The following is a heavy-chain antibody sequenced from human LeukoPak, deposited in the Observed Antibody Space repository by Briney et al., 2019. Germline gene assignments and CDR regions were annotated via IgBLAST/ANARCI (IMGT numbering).Heavy chain of an antibody. Sequence: GRSLRLSCAASGFTFSSYAMHWVRQAPGKGLEWVAVISYDGSNKYYADSVKGRFTISRDNSKNTLYLQMNSLRAEDTAVYYCARDLVLTSRGPEAPHYWGQGTLVTVSS. CDR2: ISYDGSNK. CDR3: ARDLVLTSRGPEAPHY. CDR1: GFTFSSYA. V-gene: IGHV3-30*04. D-gene: IGHD3-10*01. J-gene: IGHJ4*02.